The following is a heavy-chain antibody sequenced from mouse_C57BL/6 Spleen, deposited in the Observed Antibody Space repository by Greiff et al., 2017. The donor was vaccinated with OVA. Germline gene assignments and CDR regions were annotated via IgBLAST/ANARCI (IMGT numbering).Heavy chain of an antibody. CDR2: INPSSGYT. V-gene: IGHV1-4*01. CDR1: GYTFTSYT. J-gene: IGHJ4*01. CDR3: AKGAMDY. Sequence: VHLVESGADLARPGASVKMSCKASGYTFTSYTLHWVKQRPGQGLEWIGYINPSSGYTKYNQKFKDKATLTADKSSSTAYMQLSSLTSEDSAVYYCAKGAMDYWGQGTSVTVSS.